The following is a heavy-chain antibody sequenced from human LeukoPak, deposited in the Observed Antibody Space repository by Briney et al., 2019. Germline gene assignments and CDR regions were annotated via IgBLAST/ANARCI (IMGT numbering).Heavy chain of an antibody. Sequence: GGSLRLSCAASGFTVSANYMTWVRQAPGKGLEWVSVIYSGGSTHYADSVKGRFTISRDNSKNTLYLQMNSLRAEDTAVYYCARTYYGDYLHYYYGMDVWGQGTTVTVSS. J-gene: IGHJ6*02. V-gene: IGHV3-53*01. D-gene: IGHD4-17*01. CDR1: GFTVSANY. CDR2: IYSGGST. CDR3: ARTYYGDYLHYYYGMDV.